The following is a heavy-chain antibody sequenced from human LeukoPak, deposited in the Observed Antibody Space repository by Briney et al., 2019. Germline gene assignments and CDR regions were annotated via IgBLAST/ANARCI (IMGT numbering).Heavy chain of an antibody. Sequence: LGESLKISCKGSGYTFTSYWIGWVRQMPGKGLEWMGIILPGNSDTRYSPSFKGQVTMSVDKSISIAYLQWSSLKASDTAIYYCARQYYKTLTGPNWFDAWGQGTLVTVSS. CDR3: ARQYYKTLTGPNWFDA. D-gene: IGHD3-9*01. V-gene: IGHV5-51*01. J-gene: IGHJ5*02. CDR1: GYTFTSYW. CDR2: ILPGNSDT.